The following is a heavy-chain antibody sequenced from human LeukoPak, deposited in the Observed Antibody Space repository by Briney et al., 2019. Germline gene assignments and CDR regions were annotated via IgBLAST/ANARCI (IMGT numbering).Heavy chain of an antibody. CDR2: IYHSGST. J-gene: IGHJ2*01. Sequence: SETLSLTCAVSGGSISSGGYSWSWIRQPPGKGLEWIGYIYHSGSTNYNPSLKSRVTISVDRSKNQFSLKLSSVTAADTAVYYCARSLIGYFDLWGRGTLVTVSS. CDR1: GGSISSGGYS. CDR3: ARSLIGYFDL. V-gene: IGHV4-30-2*01. D-gene: IGHD2/OR15-2a*01.